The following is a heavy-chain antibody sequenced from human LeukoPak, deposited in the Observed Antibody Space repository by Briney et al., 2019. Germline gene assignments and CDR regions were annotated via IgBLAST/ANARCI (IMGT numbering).Heavy chain of an antibody. Sequence: SVVVSCKVSGYTLTQLYMHWVLQAPGKGLGSGGGFDPKDGETSDAQKFQGRVTMTEDTSTDTAYMELSSLRSEDTAVYYCATEGGSYSTYVLGYWGQGTLVTVSS. CDR3: ATEGGSYSTYVLGY. V-gene: IGHV1-24*01. J-gene: IGHJ4*02. CDR2: FDPKDGET. CDR1: GYTLTQLY. D-gene: IGHD1-26*01.